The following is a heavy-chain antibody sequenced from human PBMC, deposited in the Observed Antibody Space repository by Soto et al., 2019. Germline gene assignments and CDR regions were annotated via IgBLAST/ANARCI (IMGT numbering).Heavy chain of an antibody. CDR1: GITFSTYP. J-gene: IGHJ4*01. CDR2: ICPNAECT. CDR3: KSLGPIAYFDY. D-gene: IGHD1-26*01. V-gene: IGHV3-23*01. Sequence: GGSLRLSCAASGITFSTYPMAWVRQAPGKGLEWVSSICPNAECTYYTDSVKGRFTISRDNPKNTLYLQMNTLRAEDTAIYYCKSLGPIAYFDYWGHGTVVTVSS.